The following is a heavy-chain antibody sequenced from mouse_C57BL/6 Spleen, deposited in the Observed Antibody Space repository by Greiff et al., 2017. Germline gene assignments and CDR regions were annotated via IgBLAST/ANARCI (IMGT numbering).Heavy chain of an antibody. CDR3: VRDLRLGWYFDV. D-gene: IGHD2-4*01. Sequence: DAGGGLVQPKGSLKLSCAASGFTFNTYAMHWVRQAPGKGLEWVARIRSKSSNYATYYADSVKDRFTISRDDSQSMLYLQMNNLKTEDTAMYYCVRDLRLGWYFDVWGTGTTVTVSS. J-gene: IGHJ1*03. CDR1: GFTFNTYA. CDR2: IRSKSSNYAT. V-gene: IGHV10-3*01.